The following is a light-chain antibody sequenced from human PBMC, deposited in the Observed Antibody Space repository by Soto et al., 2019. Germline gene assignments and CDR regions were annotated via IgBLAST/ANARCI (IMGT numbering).Light chain of an antibody. J-gene: IGLJ1*01. CDR1: SSDGGSYNL. CDR2: EVS. V-gene: IGLV2-23*02. Sequence: QSELTXPASVSGSPGQSLTISCHGTSSDGGSYNLGSWYQQHPGKAPKLMIYEVSKRPSGVSNRFSGSKSGNTASLTISGLQAEDEADYYCCSYAGSSTFVFGTGTKVTVL. CDR3: CSYAGSSTFV.